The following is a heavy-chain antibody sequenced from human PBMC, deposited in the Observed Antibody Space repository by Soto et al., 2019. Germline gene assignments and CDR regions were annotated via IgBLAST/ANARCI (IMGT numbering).Heavy chain of an antibody. CDR2: INAGNGNT. D-gene: IGHD6-13*01. CDR1: GGTFGSYA. J-gene: IGHJ4*02. V-gene: IGHV1-3*01. Sequence: ASVKVSCKASGGTFGSYARHWVRQTPGQRLEWMGWINAGNGNTKYSQKFQGRVTITRDTSASTAYMELSSLRSEDTAVYYCAIHSSSWEDYWGQGTLVTVS. CDR3: AIHSSSWEDY.